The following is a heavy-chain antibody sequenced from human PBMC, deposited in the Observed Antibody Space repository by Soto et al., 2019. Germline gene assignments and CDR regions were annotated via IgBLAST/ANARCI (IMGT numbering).Heavy chain of an antibody. J-gene: IGHJ6*02. V-gene: IGHV4-4*07. D-gene: IGHD2-15*01. CDR1: GGSISSYY. Sequence: QVQLQESGPGLVKPSETLSLTCTVSGGSISSYYWSWIRQPAGKGLEWIGRIYTSGSTNYNPSLQSRVTTSVDTSKNQFSLKLSSVTAADTAVYYCARNLSGCSGGSCYYYYGMDVWGQGTTVTVSS. CDR2: IYTSGST. CDR3: ARNLSGCSGGSCYYYYGMDV.